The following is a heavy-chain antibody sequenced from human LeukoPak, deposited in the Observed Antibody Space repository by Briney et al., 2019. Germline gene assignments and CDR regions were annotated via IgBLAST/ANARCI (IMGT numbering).Heavy chain of an antibody. Sequence: ASVKVSCKASGGTFSRYSISWVRQAPGQGLEWMGGITPTLGTPDYSQKFQGRVTITADESTSTVYMEMSSLRSEDTAVYYCASSGGDYYYYMDVWGTGTTVTISS. CDR3: ASSGGDYYYYMDV. D-gene: IGHD3-10*01. CDR2: ITPTLGTP. CDR1: GGTFSRYS. J-gene: IGHJ6*03. V-gene: IGHV1-69*13.